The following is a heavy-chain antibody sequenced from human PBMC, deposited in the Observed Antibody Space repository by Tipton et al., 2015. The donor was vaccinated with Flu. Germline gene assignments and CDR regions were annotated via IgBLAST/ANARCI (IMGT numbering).Heavy chain of an antibody. CDR2: IYSGGST. Sequence: QLVQSGGGLIQPGGSLRLSCAASGFTVSSNYMSWVRQAPGKGLEWVSVIYSGGSTYYADSVKGRFTISRDNSKNTLYLHMNSLRAEDTAIYYCAKVIPEIVAGLDYWGQGTLVTVSS. V-gene: IGHV3-53*01. J-gene: IGHJ4*02. CDR1: GFTVSSNY. D-gene: IGHD6-19*01. CDR3: AKVIPEIVAGLDY.